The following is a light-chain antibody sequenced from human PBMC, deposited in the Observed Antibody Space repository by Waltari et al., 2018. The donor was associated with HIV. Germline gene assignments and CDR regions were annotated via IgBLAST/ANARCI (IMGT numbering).Light chain of an antibody. CDR3: QQYAGSPPLT. Sequence: VLTLSPGTLPLSPGESATFLPRASHSVSSSYLAWYQQKPGQAPRLLIYGASSRATGIPDRFSGSGSGTDFTLTISRLEPEDFAVYYCQQYAGSPPLTFGGGTKVESK. V-gene: IGKV3-20*01. J-gene: IGKJ4*01. CDR2: GAS. CDR1: HSVSSSY.